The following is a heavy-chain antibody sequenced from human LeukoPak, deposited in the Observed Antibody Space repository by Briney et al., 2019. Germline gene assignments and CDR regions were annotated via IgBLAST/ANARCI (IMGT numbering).Heavy chain of an antibody. J-gene: IGHJ5*02. CDR1: GGSISSSTYY. D-gene: IGHD3-3*01. Sequence: PSETLSLTCTVSGGSISSSTYYWGWIRQPPGKGLEWIGTIYYRGSTYYNPSLKSRVTISVDTSKNQFSLKLTSVTAADTAVYYCARLGRTYYDFWSGPWGQGTLVTVSP. V-gene: IGHV4-39*01. CDR3: ARLGRTYYDFWSGP. CDR2: IYYRGST.